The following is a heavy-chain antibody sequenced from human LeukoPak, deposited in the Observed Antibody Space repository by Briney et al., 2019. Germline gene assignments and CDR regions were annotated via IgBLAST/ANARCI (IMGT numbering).Heavy chain of an antibody. CDR2: INPSGGST. CDR3: ARTKRGYSYGYSGFDY. D-gene: IGHD5-18*01. J-gene: IGHJ4*02. V-gene: IGHV1-46*01. CDR1: GYTFTSYY. Sequence: ASVKVSCKASGYTFTSYYMHWVRQAPGQGLEWMGIINPSGGSTTYAQKFQGRVTMTRDTSISTAYMELSSLRSEDTAVYCCARTKRGYSYGYSGFDYWGQGTLVTVSS.